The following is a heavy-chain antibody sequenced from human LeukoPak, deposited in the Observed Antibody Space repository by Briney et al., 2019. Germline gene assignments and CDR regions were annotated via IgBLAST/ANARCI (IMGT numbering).Heavy chain of an antibody. J-gene: IGHJ4*02. CDR1: GYSFTSYW. CDR2: IYPGDSDT. Sequence: GESLKISCKGSGYSFTSYWIAWVRQMPGKGLEWMGIIYPGDSDTRYSPSLQGQVTISADKSISTAFLQWSSLKASDTAIYYCARLRSTTMAPLDYWGQGTLVTVSS. D-gene: IGHD4-11*01. V-gene: IGHV5-51*01. CDR3: ARLRSTTMAPLDY.